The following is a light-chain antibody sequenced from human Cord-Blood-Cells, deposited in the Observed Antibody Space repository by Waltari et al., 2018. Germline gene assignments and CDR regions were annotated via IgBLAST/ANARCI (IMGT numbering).Light chain of an antibody. CDR1: QSVSSN. CDR2: GAS. V-gene: IGKV3-15*01. Sequence: EIVMTQSPATLSVSPGERATLSCRASQSVSSNLAWYQQKPGQAPRLLIYGASTRATGLPAMFSGSGSGTEFPLTISSLQSEDFAVYYCQQYNNWPPYTFGQGTKLEIK. J-gene: IGKJ2*01. CDR3: QQYNNWPPYT.